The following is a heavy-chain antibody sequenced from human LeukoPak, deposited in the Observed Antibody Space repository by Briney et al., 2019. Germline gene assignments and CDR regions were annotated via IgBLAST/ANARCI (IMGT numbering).Heavy chain of an antibody. J-gene: IGHJ6*02. V-gene: IGHV3-7*01. CDR1: GFTFSNYW. CDR3: AREDYYYYYGMDV. CDR2: IKQDGSEK. Sequence: PGGSLRLSCAASGFTFSNYWMSWVRQAPGKGLEWVANIKQDGSEKYYVDSVKGRFTISRDNAKNSLYLQMNSLRAEDTAVYYCAREDYYYYYGMDVWGQGTTVTVSS.